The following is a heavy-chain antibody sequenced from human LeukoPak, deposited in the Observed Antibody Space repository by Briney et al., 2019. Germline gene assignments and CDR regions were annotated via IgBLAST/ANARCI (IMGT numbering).Heavy chain of an antibody. V-gene: IGHV4-61*01. CDR3: ARRRDGYNSLFDY. D-gene: IGHD5-24*01. J-gene: IGHJ4*02. CDR2: IYYSGST. CDR1: GGSVSSGSYY. Sequence: PSETLSLTCTVSGGSVSSGSYYWSWIRQPPGKGLEWIGYIYYSGSTNYNPSLKSRVTLSVDTSKNQFSLKLSSVTAADTAVYYCARRRDGYNSLFDYWGQGTLVTVSS.